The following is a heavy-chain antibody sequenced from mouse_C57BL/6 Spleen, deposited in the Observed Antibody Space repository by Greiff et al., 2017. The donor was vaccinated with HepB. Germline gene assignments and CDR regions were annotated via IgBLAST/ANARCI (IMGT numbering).Heavy chain of an antibody. Sequence: EVHLVESGGGLVKPGGSLKLSCAASGFTFSDYGMHWVRQAPEKGLEWVAYISSGSSTIYYADTVKGRFTISRDNAKNTLFLQMTSLRSEDTAMYYCARHPYDYDWYVDVGGTGTTVTVSS. CDR1: GFTFSDYG. J-gene: IGHJ1*03. D-gene: IGHD2-4*01. CDR3: ARHPYDYDWYVDV. V-gene: IGHV5-17*01. CDR2: ISSGSSTI.